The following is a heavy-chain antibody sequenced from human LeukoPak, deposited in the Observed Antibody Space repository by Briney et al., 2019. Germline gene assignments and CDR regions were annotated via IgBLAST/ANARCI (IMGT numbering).Heavy chain of an antibody. D-gene: IGHD5-12*01. CDR3: ARDGRDNSGYETGAFDI. CDR2: LYSSEST. J-gene: IGHJ3*02. Sequence: SETLSLTCTVSGDSISSHYWSWIRQPAGKGLEWIGRLYSSESTNFNPSLKSRGTISVDKSKNQFSLMLSSVTAADTAVYYCARDGRDNSGYETGAFDIWGQGTMVIVSS. V-gene: IGHV4-4*07. CDR1: GDSISSHY.